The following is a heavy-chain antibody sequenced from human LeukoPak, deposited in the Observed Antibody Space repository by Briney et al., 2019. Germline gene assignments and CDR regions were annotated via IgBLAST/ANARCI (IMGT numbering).Heavy chain of an antibody. CDR3: AGGTMVRGVDLAEGQFSYHAMDV. CDR2: INPYSGGT. J-gene: IGHJ6*02. CDR1: GYTLTGFY. V-gene: IGHV1-2*02. Sequence: ASVKVSCKASGYTLTGFYIHWVRQAPGQGLEWMGWINPYSGGTKHAQKFQGRVIMTRDTSISTAYMELSSLRSDDTAVYYGAGGTMVRGVDLAEGQFSYHAMDVWGRGTTVTASS. D-gene: IGHD3-10*01.